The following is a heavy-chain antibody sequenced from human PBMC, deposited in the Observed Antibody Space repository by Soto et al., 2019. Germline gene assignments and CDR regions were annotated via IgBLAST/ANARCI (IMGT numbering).Heavy chain of an antibody. CDR3: ARGRYFDASGGCANY. J-gene: IGHJ4*02. D-gene: IGHD5-12*01. CDR1: GFMFDNYA. CDR2: ISGSGHAT. V-gene: IGHV3-23*01. Sequence: EMRLLESGGGSVSPGASARLSCLTSGFMFDNYAMSWVRQSPARGLEWVAAISGSGHATYYTQSVRGRFTISRDKSKKAVFLQMNNLRTEDTAIYYCARGRYFDASGGCANYWGLETLVTVSP.